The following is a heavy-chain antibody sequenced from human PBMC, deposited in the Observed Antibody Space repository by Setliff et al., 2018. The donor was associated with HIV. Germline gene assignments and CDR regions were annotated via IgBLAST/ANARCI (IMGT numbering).Heavy chain of an antibody. V-gene: IGHV4-4*07. CDR2: IYTSGST. CDR1: GGSISGFY. D-gene: IGHD3-22*01. J-gene: IGHJ2*01. CDR3: AKDRSGRLLPQNYWYFDL. Sequence: PSETLSLTCTVSGGSISGFYWNWIRQPAGKGLEWIGRIYTSGSTNYNPSLKSRVTMSIDTSKNQFSLKLNSVTAADTAVYYCAKDRSGRLLPQNYWYFDLWGPGTLVTVSS.